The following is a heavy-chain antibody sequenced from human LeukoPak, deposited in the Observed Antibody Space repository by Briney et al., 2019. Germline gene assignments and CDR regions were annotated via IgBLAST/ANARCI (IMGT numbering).Heavy chain of an antibody. J-gene: IGHJ3*02. CDR1: GXIVSSNY. CDR3: ARAPDGYEAFDI. Sequence: GGSLRLSCAVSGXIVSSNYMTWVRQAPGKGLEWVSVIYSGGRTYYADSVKGRFTTSRDNSKNTLYLQMNSLRAEDTAVYYCARAPDGYEAFDIWGLGIMVTVSS. CDR2: IYSGGRT. D-gene: IGHD3-22*01. V-gene: IGHV3-66*01.